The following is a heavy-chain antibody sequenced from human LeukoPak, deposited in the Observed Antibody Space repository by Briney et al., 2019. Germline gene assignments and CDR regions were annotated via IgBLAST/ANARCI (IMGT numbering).Heavy chain of an antibody. CDR2: ISYDGSNK. CDR3: AKEPRKSIYYFDY. J-gene: IGHJ4*02. D-gene: IGHD3-3*02. CDR1: GFTFSSYG. Sequence: PGGSLRLSCAASGFTFSSYGMHWVRQAPGKGLEWVAVISYDGSNKYYADSVKGRFTISRDNSKNTLYLQMNSLRAEDTAVYYCAKEPRKSIYYFDYWGQGTLVTVSS. V-gene: IGHV3-30*18.